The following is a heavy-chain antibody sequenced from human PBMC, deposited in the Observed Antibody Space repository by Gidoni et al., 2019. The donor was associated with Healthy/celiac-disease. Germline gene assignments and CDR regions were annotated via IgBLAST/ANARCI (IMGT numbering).Heavy chain of an antibody. Sequence: QVQLVQSGAAVKKPGSSVKVSCKASGGTFSSYAISWVRRAPGQGLEWMGGLSPIFGTANYAQKCQGRVTITADNSTSTAYMELSSLRSEDTAVYYCARGKRAARPSGYYYGMDVWGQGTTVTVSS. CDR3: ARGKRAARPSGYYYGMDV. V-gene: IGHV1-69*06. CDR1: GGTFSSYA. D-gene: IGHD6-6*01. J-gene: IGHJ6*02. CDR2: LSPIFGTA.